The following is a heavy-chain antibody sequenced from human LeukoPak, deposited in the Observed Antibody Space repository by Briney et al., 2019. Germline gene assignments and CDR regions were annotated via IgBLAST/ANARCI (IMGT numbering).Heavy chain of an antibody. CDR3: ARGVRGVAPVRRFKPGNWLDP. J-gene: IGHJ5*02. CDR1: GGSFSGSY. V-gene: IGHV4-34*01. Sequence: SEALSLTCAVYGGSFSGSYWIWIRQPPGKGLGWIGEIDHRGNTNYNPSLKSRVTISVDTSKNHFSLKLNSVTAADTAVYYRARGVRGVAPVRRFKPGNWLDPWGQGTPVTVSS. D-gene: IGHD3-10*01. CDR2: IDHRGNT.